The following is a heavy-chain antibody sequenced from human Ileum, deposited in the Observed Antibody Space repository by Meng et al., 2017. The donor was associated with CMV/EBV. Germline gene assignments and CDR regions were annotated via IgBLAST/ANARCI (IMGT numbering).Heavy chain of an antibody. J-gene: IGHJ4*02. V-gene: IGHV1-18*01. D-gene: IGHD3-10*01. CDR3: ARDKSDLGREGFYY. CDR2: ISGYTGNT. CDR1: GYTFTNYG. Sequence: QVQRVQAGAEVKKPGDSVKVSCRASGYTFTNYGVTWVRQAPEQGLEWMGWISGYTGNTRYSEKIQGRVTMTADTSTATAYMELTSLRSDDTAVYYCARDKSDLGREGFYYWGQGTLVTVSS.